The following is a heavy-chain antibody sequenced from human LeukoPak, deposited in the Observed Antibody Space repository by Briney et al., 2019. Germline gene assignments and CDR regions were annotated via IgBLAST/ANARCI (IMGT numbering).Heavy chain of an antibody. V-gene: IGHV3-7*01. CDR3: ARDNGVVHGVYYMDV. D-gene: IGHD3-3*01. Sequence: GGSLRLSCAASGFTFSNYWMTWVRQAPGKGLGWVADIKQDGSEKLYVKSVRGRFTISRDNAKMSLFLQMNSLRAEDTAVYYCARDNGVVHGVYYMDVWGKGTTVTVS. J-gene: IGHJ6*03. CDR1: GFTFSNYW. CDR2: IKQDGSEK.